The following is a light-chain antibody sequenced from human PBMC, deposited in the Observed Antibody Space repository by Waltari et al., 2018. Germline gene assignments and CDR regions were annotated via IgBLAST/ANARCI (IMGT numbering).Light chain of an antibody. Sequence: QCALTQPASVSGSPGQTITISCTGTSSDIGGHNYVSWYQQHPGKAPKLMICDVVKRPSGVSNRFSGSKSGNTASLTISGLQAEDDAIYYCSSYASSKFGGGTKLTVL. CDR2: DVV. V-gene: IGLV2-14*01. CDR3: SSYASSK. CDR1: SSDIGGHNY. J-gene: IGLJ2*01.